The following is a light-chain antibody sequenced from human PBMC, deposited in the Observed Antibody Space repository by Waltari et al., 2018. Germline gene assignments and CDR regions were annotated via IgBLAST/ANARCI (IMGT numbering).Light chain of an antibody. CDR2: AAS. CDR3: QQSYSTHRT. Sequence: DIQMTQSPSSLSASVGDRVTITCRASQNIVTYLSWYQLKPGKAPKLLIYAASSLQSGAPSRFSGSGSGTDFTLTISSLQPEDFATYYCQQSYSTHRTFGQGTTVEIK. J-gene: IGKJ1*01. CDR1: QNIVTY. V-gene: IGKV1-39*01.